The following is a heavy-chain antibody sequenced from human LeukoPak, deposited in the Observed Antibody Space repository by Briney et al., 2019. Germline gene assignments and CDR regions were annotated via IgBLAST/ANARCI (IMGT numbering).Heavy chain of an antibody. CDR2: ICNSGST. D-gene: IGHD5-12*01. CDR1: GDSISSHC. V-gene: IGHV4-59*11. CDR3: ARDVGHHSGHFYFDY. Sequence: PSETLSLTCIVSGDSISSHCWSWIRQPPGKGLEWTGYICNSGSTNYNPPLRSRVTMSVDTSKNQFSLKLNSVTAADTAVYYCARDVGHHSGHFYFDYWGQGTLVTVSS. J-gene: IGHJ4*02.